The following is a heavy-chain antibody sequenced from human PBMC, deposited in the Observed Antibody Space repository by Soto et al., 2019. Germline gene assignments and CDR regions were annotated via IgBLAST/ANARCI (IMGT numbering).Heavy chain of an antibody. CDR2: ISYDGRKK. J-gene: IGHJ3*02. CDR1: GFSFSSYA. Sequence: PGGSLRISCAASGFSFSSYAMHWVRQAPGRGLEWVAVISYDGRKKYYADSVKGRFTISRDNSKNTLYLQMNSLRAEDTAVYYCAKDRTIIMLLVPHAFHIWGPAPIVTVS. CDR3: AKDRTIIMLLVPHAFHI. V-gene: IGHV3-30*04. D-gene: IGHD1-26*01.